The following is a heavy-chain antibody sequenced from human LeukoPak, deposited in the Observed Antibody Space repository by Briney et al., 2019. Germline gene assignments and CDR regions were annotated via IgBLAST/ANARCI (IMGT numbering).Heavy chain of an antibody. CDR2: VIPILGTT. D-gene: IGHD3-22*01. J-gene: IGHJ5*02. Sequence: SVKVSCKASGTTFSKSAISWVRQAPGQGLEWMGGVIPILGTTNYAQKFQDRVSITTDESTSTAYMELSSLRSEDTAVYYCARAYHYDSSGYYMYNWFDPWGQGTLVTVSS. V-gene: IGHV1-69*05. CDR3: ARAYHYDSSGYYMYNWFDP. CDR1: GTTFSKSA.